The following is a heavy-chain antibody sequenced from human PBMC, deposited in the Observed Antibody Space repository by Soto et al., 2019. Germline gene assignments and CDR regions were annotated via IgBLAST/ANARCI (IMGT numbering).Heavy chain of an antibody. Sequence: GASVKVSCKVSGYTLTELSMHWVRQAPGKGLEWMGGFDPEDGETIYAQKFQGGVTMTEDTSTDTAYMELSSLRSEDTAVYYCATXTGVEYYDSRGYDALVSWGQGTLVTVSS. D-gene: IGHD3-22*01. V-gene: IGHV1-24*01. CDR2: FDPEDGET. J-gene: IGHJ4*02. CDR3: ATXTGVEYYDSRGYDALVS. CDR1: GYTLTELS.